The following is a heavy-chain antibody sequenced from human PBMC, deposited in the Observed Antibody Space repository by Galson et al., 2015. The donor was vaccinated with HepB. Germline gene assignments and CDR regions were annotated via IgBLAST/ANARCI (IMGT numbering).Heavy chain of an antibody. CDR3: VRGREDQYPLSFDY. CDR2: TYYRSEWYS. Sequence: CAISGDSVSSNSAAWNWIRQSPSKGLEWLGRTYYRSEWYSDYAVSVESRIIVKPDTSKNQFSLQLNSVTPEDTAIYFCVRGREDQYPLSFDYWGQGTLVTVSS. J-gene: IGHJ4*02. D-gene: IGHD2-2*01. CDR1: GDSVSSNSAA. V-gene: IGHV6-1*01.